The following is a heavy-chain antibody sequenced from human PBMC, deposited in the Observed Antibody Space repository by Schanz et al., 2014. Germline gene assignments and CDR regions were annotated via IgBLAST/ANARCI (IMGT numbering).Heavy chain of an antibody. Sequence: DVQLVESGGGLVHPGGSLRLSCAASGFTFGIYAMSWVRQAPGKGLQWVSSISDGGQTTYYADSLKGRFTISRDNSKNTLYLQMNSLRAEDTAIYYCTKGRAVYYFDDWGQGTLVTFSP. CDR3: TKGRAVYYFDD. V-gene: IGHV3-23*04. CDR2: ISDGGQTT. J-gene: IGHJ4*02. CDR1: GFTFGIYA.